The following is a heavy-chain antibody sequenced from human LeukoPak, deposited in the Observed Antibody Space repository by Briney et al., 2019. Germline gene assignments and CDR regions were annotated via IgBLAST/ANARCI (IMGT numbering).Heavy chain of an antibody. J-gene: IGHJ6*02. CDR1: GGSISSYY. V-gene: IGHV4-59*08. CDR3: ARHGSSITIFGYYGMDV. CDR2: TYHSGST. D-gene: IGHD3-3*01. Sequence: PSETLSLTCTVSGGSISSYYWSWIRQPPGKGLEWIGYTYHSGSTNYNPSLKSRVTISVDTSKNQFSLKLSSVTAADTAVYYCARHGSSITIFGYYGMDVWGQGTTVTVSS.